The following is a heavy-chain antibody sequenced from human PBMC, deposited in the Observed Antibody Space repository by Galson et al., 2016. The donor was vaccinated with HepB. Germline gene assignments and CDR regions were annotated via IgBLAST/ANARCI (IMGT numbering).Heavy chain of an antibody. CDR3: AHRLVTSSWCLFDY. CDR1: GFSLSTSGVG. Sequence: PALVKPTQTLTLTCTFSGFSLSTSGVGVGWIRQPPGKALEWLALVFWDDDRRYSPSLKNRLTITIYTSRNQVVLTMTNMDPVDTATYYCAHRLVTSSWCLFDYWGQGTLVTVSS. CDR2: VFWDDDR. J-gene: IGHJ4*02. V-gene: IGHV2-5*02. D-gene: IGHD6-13*01.